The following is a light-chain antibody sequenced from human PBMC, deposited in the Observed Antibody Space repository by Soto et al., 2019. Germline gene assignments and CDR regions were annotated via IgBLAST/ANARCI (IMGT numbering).Light chain of an antibody. CDR3: QKYNAAPYT. J-gene: IGKJ2*01. CDR2: AAS. Sequence: DIPMTQSPSALSASVGDRVTITCRASQGISHYLAWFQQKPGKVPEVLIYAASTLQSGVPSRFSGSGSGTDFTLTISSLQPEDVATYYCQKYNAAPYTFGQGTKLEI. CDR1: QGISHY. V-gene: IGKV1-27*01.